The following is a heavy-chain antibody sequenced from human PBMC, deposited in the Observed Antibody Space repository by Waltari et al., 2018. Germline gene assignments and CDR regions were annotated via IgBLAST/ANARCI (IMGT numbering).Heavy chain of an antibody. Sequence: EVQLVESGGGLVQPGGSLRLSCAASGFTFSSYSMNWVRQAPGKGLEWVSYISSSSSTIYYADSVKGRFTISRDNAKNSLYLQMNSLRAEDTAVYYCARDHGGQGLDYWGQGTLVTVSS. CDR2: ISSSSSTI. J-gene: IGHJ4*02. D-gene: IGHD6-25*01. CDR3: ARDHGGQGLDY. V-gene: IGHV3-48*04. CDR1: GFTFSSYS.